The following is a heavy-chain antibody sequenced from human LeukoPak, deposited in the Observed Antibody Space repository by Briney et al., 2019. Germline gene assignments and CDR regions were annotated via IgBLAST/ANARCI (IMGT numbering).Heavy chain of an antibody. CDR2: IYHSGST. J-gene: IGHJ4*02. Sequence: SETLSLTCTVSGYSISSGYYWGWIRQPPGKGLEWIGSIYHSGSTYYNPSLKSRVTISVDTSKNQFSLKLSSVTAADTAVYYCARLPLADYDSSGYYYLYFDYWGQGTLVTVSS. D-gene: IGHD3-22*01. V-gene: IGHV4-38-2*02. CDR1: GYSISSGYY. CDR3: ARLPLADYDSSGYYYLYFDY.